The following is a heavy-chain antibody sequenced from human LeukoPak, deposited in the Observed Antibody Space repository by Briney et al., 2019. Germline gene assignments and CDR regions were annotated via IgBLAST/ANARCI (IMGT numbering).Heavy chain of an antibody. CDR2: IYFGGTT. CDR3: ARGDGVYVY. Sequence: TGGSLRLSCAASGFTVSSNYMTWVRQAPGQGLEWVSVIYFGGTTYYADSVKGRFTISRDNSKNTVYLQMNSLRVVDTAVYYCARGDGVYVYWGQGTLVTVSS. CDR1: GFTVSSNY. J-gene: IGHJ4*02. D-gene: IGHD5/OR15-5a*01. V-gene: IGHV3-53*01.